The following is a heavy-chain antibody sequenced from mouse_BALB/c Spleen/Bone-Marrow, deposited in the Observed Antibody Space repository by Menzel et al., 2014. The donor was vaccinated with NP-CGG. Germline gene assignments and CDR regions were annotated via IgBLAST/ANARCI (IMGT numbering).Heavy chain of an antibody. CDR1: GYTFTDYW. V-gene: IGHV1-69*01. CDR3: AFYYGNYGDY. Sequence: QVQLKESGAELVMPGASVKMSYKASGYTFTDYWMHWVKQRPGQGLEWIGAIDTSDSYTSYNQKFKGKATLTVDESSSTAYMQLSSLTSEDSAVYYCAFYYGNYGDYWGQGTTLTVSS. D-gene: IGHD2-1*01. J-gene: IGHJ2*01. CDR2: IDTSDSYT.